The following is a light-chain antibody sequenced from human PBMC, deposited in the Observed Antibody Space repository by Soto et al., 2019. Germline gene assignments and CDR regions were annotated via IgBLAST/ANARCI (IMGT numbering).Light chain of an antibody. CDR2: DNN. Sequence: QSALTQPPSVSAAPGQKVTISCSGSSSNIGNNYVSWYQQLPGTAPKPLIYDNNKRPSGIPDRFSGSKSGTSATLGITGLQTGDEADYYCGTWDSSLSVFYVFGTGTKVTVL. CDR1: SSNIGNNY. CDR3: GTWDSSLSVFYV. J-gene: IGLJ1*01. V-gene: IGLV1-51*01.